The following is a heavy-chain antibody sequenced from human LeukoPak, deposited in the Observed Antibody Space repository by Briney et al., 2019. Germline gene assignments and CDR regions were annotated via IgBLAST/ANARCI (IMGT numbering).Heavy chain of an antibody. CDR3: AKSDDYNDRYYFDY. D-gene: IGHD5-24*01. CDR1: GFTFSSYA. CDR2: IDGGGVNT. Sequence: GGSLRLSCAASGFTFSSYAMSWVRQAPVKGLEWVSGIDGGGVNTYYADSVKGRFTISRDNSKNTLYLQMDSLRAEDTAVYYCAKSDDYNDRYYFDYWGQGTLVTVSS. V-gene: IGHV3-23*01. J-gene: IGHJ4*02.